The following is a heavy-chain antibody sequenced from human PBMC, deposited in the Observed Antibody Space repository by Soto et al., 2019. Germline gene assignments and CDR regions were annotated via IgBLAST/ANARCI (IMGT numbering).Heavy chain of an antibody. J-gene: IGHJ4*02. CDR3: ARTGGYYDILTGYYGFDY. V-gene: IGHV3-30-3*01. CDR1: GFTFSSYS. D-gene: IGHD3-9*01. Sequence: PGGSLRLSCAASGFTFSSYSMHWVRQAPGKGLEWVAVISYDGSNKYYADSVKGRFTISRDNSKNTLYLQMNSLRAEDTAVYYCARTGGYYDILTGYYGFDYWVQRTLVTVS. CDR2: ISYDGSNK.